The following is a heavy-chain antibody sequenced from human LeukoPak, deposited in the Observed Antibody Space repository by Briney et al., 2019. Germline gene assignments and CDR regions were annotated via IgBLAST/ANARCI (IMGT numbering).Heavy chain of an antibody. Sequence: SETLSLTCAVYGGSFSGYYWSWIRQPPGKGLEWIGEINHSGSTNYNPSLKSRVTISVDTSKNQFSLKLSSVTAADTAVYYCARRHPSLAPREIWGQGTMVTVSS. J-gene: IGHJ3*02. V-gene: IGHV4-34*01. CDR2: INHSGST. CDR1: GGSFSGYY. CDR3: ARRHPSLAPREI.